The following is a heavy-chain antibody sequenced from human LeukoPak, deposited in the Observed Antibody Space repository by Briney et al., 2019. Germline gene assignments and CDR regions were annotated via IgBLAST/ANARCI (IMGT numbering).Heavy chain of an antibody. D-gene: IGHD3-10*01. Sequence: GGSLRLSCAASGLSVSSNYMNWVRQAPGKGLEWVSLIYSGGSTYYADSVKGRFTISRDSSKNTLFLQMHSLRAEDTAVYYCARGHYYGSGSYFLSDWFDPWGQGTLVTVSS. CDR2: IYSGGST. V-gene: IGHV3-53*01. CDR1: GLSVSSNY. J-gene: IGHJ5*02. CDR3: ARGHYYGSGSYFLSDWFDP.